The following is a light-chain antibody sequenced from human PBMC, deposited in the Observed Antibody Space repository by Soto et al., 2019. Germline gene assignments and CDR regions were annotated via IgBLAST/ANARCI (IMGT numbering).Light chain of an antibody. CDR2: EVS. CDR1: SSDVGAYNY. J-gene: IGLJ1*01. CDR3: SSYAGTNRV. Sequence: QSVRTQPPSASGSPGQSVTISCTGTSSDVGAYNYVSWYQQHPGKAPKVMIYEVSKRPSGVPDRFSGSKSGNTASLTVSGLQAEDEAEYYCSSYAGTNRVFGTGTKVTVL. V-gene: IGLV2-8*01.